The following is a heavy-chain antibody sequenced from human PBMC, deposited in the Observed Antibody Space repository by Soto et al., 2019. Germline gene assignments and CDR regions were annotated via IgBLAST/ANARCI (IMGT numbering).Heavy chain of an antibody. CDR3: ARGRYGDY. D-gene: IGHD1-1*01. CDR2: ISAHNGNT. V-gene: IGHV1-18*01. CDR1: GYTFTSYG. J-gene: IGHJ4*02. Sequence: QAHLVQSGAEVKKPGASVKVSCKGSGYTFTSYGITWVRQAPGQGLEWMGWISAHNGNTDYAPKLKGRVTVTRDTSTSTAYMELRSLRSVDTAVYYCARGRYGDYWGQGALVTVSS.